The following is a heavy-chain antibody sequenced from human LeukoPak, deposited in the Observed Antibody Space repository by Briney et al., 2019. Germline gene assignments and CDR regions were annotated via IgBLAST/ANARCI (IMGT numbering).Heavy chain of an antibody. J-gene: IGHJ5*02. Sequence: PSETLSLTCAVYGGSFNGYYWGWLRQPPGKGLEWIGEINHSGSTNYNPSLKSRVTMSVDTSKNQVSLKLSSVTAADTAVYYCARGPGSGSYFAWFDPWGQGTQVTVSS. CDR3: ARGPGSGSYFAWFDP. CDR1: GGSFNGYY. CDR2: INHSGST. V-gene: IGHV4-34*01. D-gene: IGHD3-10*01.